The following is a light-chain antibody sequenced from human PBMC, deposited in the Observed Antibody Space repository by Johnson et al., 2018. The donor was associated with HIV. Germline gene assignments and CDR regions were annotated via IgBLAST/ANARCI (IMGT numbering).Light chain of an antibody. CDR2: DNN. J-gene: IGLJ1*01. Sequence: QSVLTQPPSVSAAPGQKVTISCSGSSSNIGNNFVSWYRLLPGTAPKLLIYDNNNRPSALPAPFSGSTSGPSATLAIHALQPGDEADNYCGTWDSSLSAYVFGTGTKVTVL. CDR3: GTWDSSLSAYV. V-gene: IGLV1-51*02. CDR1: SSNIGNNF.